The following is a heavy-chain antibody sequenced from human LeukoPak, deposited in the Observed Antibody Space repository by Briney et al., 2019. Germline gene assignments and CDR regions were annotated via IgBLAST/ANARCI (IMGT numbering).Heavy chain of an antibody. V-gene: IGHV3-30*12. CDR3: ARAIQYRFDP. CDR2: IYAAGNT. D-gene: IGHD2/OR15-2a*01. Sequence: GGSLRLSCAASGFTFSSYGMHWVRQAPGKGLEWVAVIYAAGNTYYADSVKGRFTISRDNSKNTLYLQMSSLRAEDTAVYYCARAIQYRFDPWGQGTLVTVSS. J-gene: IGHJ5*02. CDR1: GFTFSSYG.